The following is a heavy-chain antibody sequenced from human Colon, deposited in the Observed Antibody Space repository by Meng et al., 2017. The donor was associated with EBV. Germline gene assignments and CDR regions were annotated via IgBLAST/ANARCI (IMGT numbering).Heavy chain of an antibody. D-gene: IGHD6-19*01. V-gene: IGHV4-31*03. CDR2: IYYIGCP. CDR3: ARVSSGWDYFDY. Sequence: SGPGPGKPYTPLTLTCTVPGRFVSRGGCLRTWIRQAPGKGWGWFGNIYYIGCPFFTPSLKRRVIISIDTSKNPFPLNLRSVTAADTAVYYCARVSSGWDYFDYWGQGTLVTVSS. J-gene: IGHJ4*02. CDR1: GRFVSRGGCL.